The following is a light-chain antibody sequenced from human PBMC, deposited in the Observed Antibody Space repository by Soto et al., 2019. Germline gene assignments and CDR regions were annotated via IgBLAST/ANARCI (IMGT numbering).Light chain of an antibody. CDR3: QQSYSTPIT. Sequence: DIQMTQYPSSLSASVGDRVTITCRASQSINLYLNWYQQKPGKAPKLLIYAASSLQSGVPSRFSGSGSGTDFTLTIISLQPEDFATYYCQQSYSTPITCGQGTRLGL. CDR1: QSINLY. J-gene: IGKJ5*01. CDR2: AAS. V-gene: IGKV1-39*01.